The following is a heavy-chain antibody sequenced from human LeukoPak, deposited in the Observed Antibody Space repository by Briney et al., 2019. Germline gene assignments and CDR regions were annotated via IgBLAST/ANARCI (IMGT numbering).Heavy chain of an antibody. Sequence: ASVKVSCKASGYTFTGYYMHWVRQAPGQGLEWMGGIIPIFGTANYAQKFQGRVTITADESTSTAYMELSSLRSEDTAVYYCARDSSGYSYYFDYWGQGTLVTVSS. D-gene: IGHD3-22*01. CDR2: IIPIFGTA. CDR1: GYTFTGYY. J-gene: IGHJ4*02. CDR3: ARDSSGYSYYFDY. V-gene: IGHV1-69*13.